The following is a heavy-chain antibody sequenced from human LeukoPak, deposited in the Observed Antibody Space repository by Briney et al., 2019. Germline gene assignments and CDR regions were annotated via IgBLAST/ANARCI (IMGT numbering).Heavy chain of an antibody. J-gene: IGHJ6*02. V-gene: IGHV3-30*03. CDR3: ARSYTYCSSTSCYDYYYGMDV. CDR1: GFTFSSYG. Sequence: PGGSLRLSCAASGFTFSSYGMHWVRQAPGKGLEWVAVISYDGSNKYYADSVKGRFTISRDNSKNTLYLQMNSLRAEDTAVYYCARSYTYCSSTSCYDYYYGMDVWGQGTTVTVSS. CDR2: ISYDGSNK. D-gene: IGHD2-2*01.